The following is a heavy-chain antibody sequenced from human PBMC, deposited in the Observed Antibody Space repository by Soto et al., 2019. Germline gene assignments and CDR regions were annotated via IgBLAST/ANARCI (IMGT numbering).Heavy chain of an antibody. CDR2: ISGSGGST. D-gene: IGHD3-3*01. J-gene: IGHJ4*02. CDR1: GFTFSSYA. Sequence: GGSLRLSCAASGFTFSSYAMSWVRQAPGKGLEWVSAISGSGGSTYYADSVKGRFTISRDNSKNTLYLQMNSLTAEDTAVYYCAKDLGFWSGYFDCWGQGTLVIVSS. V-gene: IGHV3-23*01. CDR3: AKDLGFWSGYFDC.